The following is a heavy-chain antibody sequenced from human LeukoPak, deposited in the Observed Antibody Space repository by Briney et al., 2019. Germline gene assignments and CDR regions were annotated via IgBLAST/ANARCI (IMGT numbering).Heavy chain of an antibody. CDR2: ISGSGGST. CDR1: GFIVSSNY. V-gene: IGHV3-23*01. Sequence: GGSLRLSCAASGFIVSSNYMSWVRQAPGKGLEWVSAISGSGGSTYYADSVKGRFTISRDNSKNTLYLQMNSLRAEDTAVYYCAKGKITMVRGVHFDYWGQGTLVTVSS. CDR3: AKGKITMVRGVHFDY. J-gene: IGHJ4*02. D-gene: IGHD3-10*01.